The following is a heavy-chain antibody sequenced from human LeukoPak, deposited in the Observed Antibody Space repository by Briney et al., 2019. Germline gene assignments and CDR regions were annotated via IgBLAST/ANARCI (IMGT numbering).Heavy chain of an antibody. D-gene: IGHD3-10*01. CDR3: ARDRSGSYTSFDY. CDR1: GGTFSSYA. Sequence: SVKVSCKASGGTFSSYAISLVRQAPGQGLEWMGRIIPILGIANYAQKFQGRVTITADKSTSTAYMELSSLRSEDTAVYYCARDRSGSYTSFDYWGQGTLVTVSS. V-gene: IGHV1-69*04. J-gene: IGHJ4*02. CDR2: IIPILGIA.